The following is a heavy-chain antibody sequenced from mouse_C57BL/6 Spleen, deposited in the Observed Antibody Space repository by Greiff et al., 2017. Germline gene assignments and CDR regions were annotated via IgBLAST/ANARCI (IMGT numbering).Heavy chain of an antibody. Sequence: QVQLKQSGAELARPGASVKLSCKASGYTFTSYGISWVKQRTGQGLEWIGEIYPRSGNTYYNEKFKGKATLTADKSSSTAYMELRSLTSEDSAVYFCARFTTVVATPYYAMDYWGQGTSVTVSS. CDR2: IYPRSGNT. CDR3: ARFTTVVATPYYAMDY. CDR1: GYTFTSYG. V-gene: IGHV1-81*01. J-gene: IGHJ4*01. D-gene: IGHD1-1*01.